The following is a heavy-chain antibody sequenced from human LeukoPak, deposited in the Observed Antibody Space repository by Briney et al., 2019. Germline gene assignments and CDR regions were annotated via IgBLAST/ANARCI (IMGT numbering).Heavy chain of an antibody. CDR2: IHNSEST. Sequence: PSETLSLTCTVSGGSISRDYWSWIRQPPGKGLEWIGDIHNSESTSYNPSLKSRVSISVDTSKNQFSLNLSSVTAADTAVYYCASIPTLPYYYGSGSKAARDYMDVWGKGTTVTVSS. CDR1: GGSISRDY. CDR3: ASIPTLPYYYGSGSKAARDYMDV. J-gene: IGHJ6*03. V-gene: IGHV4-59*01. D-gene: IGHD3-10*01.